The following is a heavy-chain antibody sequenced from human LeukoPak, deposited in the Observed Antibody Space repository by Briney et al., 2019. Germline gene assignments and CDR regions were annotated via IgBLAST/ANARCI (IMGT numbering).Heavy chain of an antibody. Sequence: ASVKVSCKASGFTFTAYYIHWVRQAPGQGLEWMGWINPNSGDTNYAQKFQGRVTMTRDTSITTAYMELSRLRSDDTAVYYCARGSTWIQLWLPDYWGQGTLVTVSS. CDR2: INPNSGDT. CDR1: GFTFTAYY. J-gene: IGHJ4*02. D-gene: IGHD5-18*01. CDR3: ARGSTWIQLWLPDY. V-gene: IGHV1-2*02.